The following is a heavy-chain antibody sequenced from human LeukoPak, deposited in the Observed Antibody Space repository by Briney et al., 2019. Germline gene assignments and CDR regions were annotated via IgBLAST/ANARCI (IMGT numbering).Heavy chain of an antibody. J-gene: IGHJ6*03. CDR1: GGTFSSYA. Sequence: SVKVSCKASGGTFSSYAISWVRQAPGQGLEWMGGIIPIFGTANYAQKFQGRVTITTDESTSTAYMELSSLRSEDTAVYCCATDPRLSHYYYMDVWGKGTTVTVSS. D-gene: IGHD3-16*02. CDR3: ATDPRLSHYYYMDV. CDR2: IIPIFGTA. V-gene: IGHV1-69*05.